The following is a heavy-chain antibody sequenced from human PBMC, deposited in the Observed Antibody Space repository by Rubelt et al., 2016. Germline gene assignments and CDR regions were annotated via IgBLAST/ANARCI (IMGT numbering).Heavy chain of an antibody. CDR1: GGSFSGYY. CDR3: ASSTYGNSGGCGY. Sequence: QVQLQQWGAGLLKPSETLSLTCAVYGGSFSGYYWSWIRQPPGQGLEWIGDINHSGCTNYNPSLKMRVTISVDTSKNQFSLKRSSVTAADTAVYYCASSTYGNSGGCGYWGQGTLVTVSS. J-gene: IGHJ4*02. V-gene: IGHV4-34*01. CDR2: INHSGCT. D-gene: IGHD5-18*01.